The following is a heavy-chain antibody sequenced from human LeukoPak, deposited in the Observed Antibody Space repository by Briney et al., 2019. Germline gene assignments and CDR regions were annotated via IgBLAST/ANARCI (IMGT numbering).Heavy chain of an antibody. CDR1: GGSISSGGNY. CDR2: IYYVGNT. J-gene: IGHJ4*02. D-gene: IGHD3-16*02. CDR3: ARVEVIGSTRYFDY. Sequence: SQTLSLTCTVSGGSISSGGNYWSWLRQLPGKGLEWTGYIYYVGNTNYNPSLKSRLSMSVDTSKNQFSLRLTSVTAADTAVYYCARVEVIGSTRYFDYWGQGAMVSVSS. V-gene: IGHV4-31*03.